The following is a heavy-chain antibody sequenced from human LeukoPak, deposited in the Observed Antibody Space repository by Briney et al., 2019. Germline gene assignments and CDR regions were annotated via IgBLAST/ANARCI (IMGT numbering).Heavy chain of an antibody. CDR1: GGTFSSYA. D-gene: IGHD6-13*01. V-gene: IGHV1-69*04. Sequence: GASVKVSCKASGGTFSSYAISWVRQAPGQGLEWMGRIIPILGIANYAQKFQGRVTITADKSTSTAYMELSSLRAEDTAVYYCARLSRSPGYSSSWYGGLYYFDYWGQGTLVTVSS. CDR3: ARLSRSPGYSSSWYGGLYYFDY. J-gene: IGHJ4*02. CDR2: IIPILGIA.